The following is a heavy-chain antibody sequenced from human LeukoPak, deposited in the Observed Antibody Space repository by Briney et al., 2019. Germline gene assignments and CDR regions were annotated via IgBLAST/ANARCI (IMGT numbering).Heavy chain of an antibody. CDR2: IWYGGSNK. CDR1: GFTFSSYG. D-gene: IGHD6-13*01. J-gene: IGHJ6*03. V-gene: IGHV3-30*02. CDR3: AKDGVAAAHTVGYYYYYMDV. Sequence: GGSLRLSCAASGFTFSSYGMHWVRQAPGKGLEWVAVIWYGGSNKYYADSVKGRFTISRDNSKNTLYLQMNSLRAEDTAVYYCAKDGVAAAHTVGYYYYYMDVWGKGTTVTVSS.